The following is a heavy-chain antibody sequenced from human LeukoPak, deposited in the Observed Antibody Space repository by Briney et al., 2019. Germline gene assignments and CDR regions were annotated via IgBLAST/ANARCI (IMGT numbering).Heavy chain of an antibody. CDR3: AKAVGAAAGDFDY. CDR1: GFAFSSYA. D-gene: IGHD6-13*01. V-gene: IGHV3-23*01. CDR2: VSGSDGTT. J-gene: IGHJ4*02. Sequence: PGGSLRLSCAASGFAFSSYAMSWVRQAPGKGLEWVSGVSGSDGTTYYVDSVKGRFTISRDNSRNTLYLQMNSLRAEDTAVYYCAKAVGAAAGDFDYWGQGTLVTVSS.